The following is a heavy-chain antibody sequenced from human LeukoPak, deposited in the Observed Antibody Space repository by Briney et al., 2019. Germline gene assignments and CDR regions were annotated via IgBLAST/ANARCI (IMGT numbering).Heavy chain of an antibody. CDR2: INHSGST. CDR3: ARGGVGATDY. V-gene: IGHV4-34*01. Sequence: SETLSLTCAVYGGSFSGYYWSWIRQPPGKGLEWIGEINHSGSTNYNPSLKSRVTISVDTSKNQFSLKLSSVTAADAAVYYCARGGVGATDYWGQGTLVTVSS. J-gene: IGHJ4*02. D-gene: IGHD1-26*01. CDR1: GGSFSGYY.